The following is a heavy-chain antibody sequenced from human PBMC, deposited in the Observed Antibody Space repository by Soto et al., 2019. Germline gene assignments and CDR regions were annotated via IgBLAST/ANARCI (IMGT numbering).Heavy chain of an antibody. CDR1: GVSISSGNW. V-gene: IGHV4-4*02. J-gene: IGHJ4*02. Sequence: QVQLQESGPGLVKPSGTVSLTCDVSGVSISSGNWWSWVRQPPGKGLEWIGEIFRDGMTTYYPSLRRRATISVDTSKNRFSLRVTSANAADTAIYYCVRLVYDRRLNYLYFDYWGRGPLVTVSS. CDR3: VRLVYDRRLNYLYFDY. CDR2: IFRDGMT. D-gene: IGHD3-22*01.